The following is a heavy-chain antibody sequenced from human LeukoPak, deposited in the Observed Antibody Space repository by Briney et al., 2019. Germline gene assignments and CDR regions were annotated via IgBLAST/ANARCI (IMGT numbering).Heavy chain of an antibody. CDR1: GYTFTSYA. CDR3: ARAVGKVDSSGWYDY. Sequence: ASVKVSCTASGYTFTSYAIHWVRQAPGQRLEWMGWISAGNGNTKYSQNFQGRVMITADESTRTAYMELSSLRSEDTAVYYCARAVGKVDSSGWYDYWGQGTLVTVSS. J-gene: IGHJ4*02. CDR2: ISAGNGNT. V-gene: IGHV1-3*01. D-gene: IGHD6-19*01.